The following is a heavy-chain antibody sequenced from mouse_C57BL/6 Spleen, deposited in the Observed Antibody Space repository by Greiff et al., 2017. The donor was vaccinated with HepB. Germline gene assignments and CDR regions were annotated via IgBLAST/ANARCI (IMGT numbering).Heavy chain of an antibody. CDR3: ARDYGSSPWFAY. J-gene: IGHJ3*01. CDR2: IDPANGNT. V-gene: IGHV14-3*01. CDR1: GFNFNNTY. D-gene: IGHD1-1*01. Sequence: EVNLVESVAELVRPGASVKLSCTASGFNFNNTYMHWVKQRPEQGLEWIGRIDPANGNTNYAPKFQGKATITADTSSNTAYLQLSSLTSEDTAIYYCARDYGSSPWFAYWGQGTPVTVSA.